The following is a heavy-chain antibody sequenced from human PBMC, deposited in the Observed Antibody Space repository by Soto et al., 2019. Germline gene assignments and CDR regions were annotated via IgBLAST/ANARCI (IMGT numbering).Heavy chain of an antibody. D-gene: IGHD4-17*01. J-gene: IGHJ4*02. CDR1: GGSISSSNW. CDR2: IYHSGST. V-gene: IGHV4-4*02. CDR3: ARDKVSYGERSYDY. Sequence: PSETLSLTCAVSGGSISSSNWWSWVRQPPGKGLEWIGEIYHSGSTNYNPSLKSRVTISVDKSKNQFSLKLSSVTAADTAVYYCARDKVSYGERSYDYWGQGTPVTVSS.